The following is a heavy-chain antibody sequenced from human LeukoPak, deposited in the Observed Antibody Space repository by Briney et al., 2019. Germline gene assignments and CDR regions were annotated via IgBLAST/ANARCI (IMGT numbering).Heavy chain of an antibody. D-gene: IGHD5-12*01. CDR3: ARNRGYSGYRMDV. V-gene: IGHV2-70*11. Sequence: CGPTLVHPTPTLTLTCTFSGLSLRSRGMGVSWIRQPPGKALEWLQRIDWDHDKHYTTSLKTRLTISKDTSKNQVLLTMTSMDPVDTATYYCARNRGYSGYRMDVWGQGTTVTVSS. CDR2: IDWDHDK. CDR1: GLSLRSRGMG. J-gene: IGHJ6*02.